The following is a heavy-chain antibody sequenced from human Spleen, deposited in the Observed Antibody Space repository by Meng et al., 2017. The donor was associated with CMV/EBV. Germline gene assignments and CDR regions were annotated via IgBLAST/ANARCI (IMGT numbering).Heavy chain of an antibody. J-gene: IGHJ6*02. Sequence: SVKVSCKASGYTFTAHYFHWVRQAPGQGLEWMGGIIPVVATANYAQKFQGRVTITTDEPPSTAYLELTSLRSEDTAVYYCARVGSFWSGYYSFYGMDVWGQGTTVTVSS. CDR2: IIPVVATA. CDR3: ARVGSFWSGYYSFYGMDV. V-gene: IGHV1-69*05. D-gene: IGHD3-3*01. CDR1: GYTFTAHY.